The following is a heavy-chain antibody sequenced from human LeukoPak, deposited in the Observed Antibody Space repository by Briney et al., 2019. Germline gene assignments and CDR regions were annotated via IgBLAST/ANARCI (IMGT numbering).Heavy chain of an antibody. CDR2: IIPILGIA. Sequence: ASVKVSCKASGGTFSSYTISWVRQAPGQGLEWMGRIIPILGIANYAQKFQGRVTITADRSTSTAYMELSSLRSEDTAVYYCARGYVGDNSRDAFDIWGQGTMVTVSS. J-gene: IGHJ3*02. V-gene: IGHV1-69*02. CDR3: ARGYVGDNSRDAFDI. D-gene: IGHD4-23*01. CDR1: GGTFSSYT.